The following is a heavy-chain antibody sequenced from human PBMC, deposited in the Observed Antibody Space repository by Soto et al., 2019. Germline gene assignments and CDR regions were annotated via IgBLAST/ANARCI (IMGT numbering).Heavy chain of an antibody. V-gene: IGHV4-59*01. Sequence: SETLSLTCTVSGVSISSYYWSWIRQPPGKGLEWIGDIYYSGSTNYNPSLKSRVTISVDMSNNQFSLKLSSVTAADTAIYYCARKYSSSWYDWFDPWGQGTLVTVSS. J-gene: IGHJ5*02. D-gene: IGHD6-13*01. CDR3: ARKYSSSWYDWFDP. CDR1: GVSISSYY. CDR2: IYYSGST.